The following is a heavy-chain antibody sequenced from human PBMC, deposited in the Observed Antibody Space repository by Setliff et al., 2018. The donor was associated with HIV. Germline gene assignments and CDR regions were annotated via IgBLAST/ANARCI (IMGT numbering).Heavy chain of an antibody. Sequence: GGSLRLSCAASGFTFINYGMHWVRQTPGEGLEWVSSISSSSSYIYYADSVKGRFTISRDNAKNSLSLQMNSLRAEDTAVYYCAREGFSIGAFDIWGQGTMVTV. J-gene: IGHJ3*02. CDR3: AREGFSIGAFDI. CDR1: GFTFINYG. V-gene: IGHV3-21*01. D-gene: IGHD6-6*01. CDR2: ISSSSSYI.